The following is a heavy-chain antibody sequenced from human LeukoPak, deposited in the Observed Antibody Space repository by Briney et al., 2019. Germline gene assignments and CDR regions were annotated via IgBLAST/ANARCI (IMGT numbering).Heavy chain of an antibody. CDR2: ISYDGSNK. D-gene: IGHD4-17*01. J-gene: IGHJ4*02. CDR1: RFTFSSYG. Sequence: GGSLRLSCAASRFTFSSYGMHWVRQAPGKGLEWVAVISYDGSNKYYADSVKGRFTISRDNSKNTLYLQMNSLRAEDTAVYYCAKDGATTVTTYYFDYWGQGTLVTVSS. V-gene: IGHV3-30*18. CDR3: AKDGATTVTTYYFDY.